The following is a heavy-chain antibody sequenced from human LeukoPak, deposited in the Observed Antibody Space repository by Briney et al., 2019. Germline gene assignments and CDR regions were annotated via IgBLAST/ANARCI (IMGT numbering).Heavy chain of an antibody. J-gene: IGHJ3*02. CDR2: ISDSSSVT. CDR3: ARSFQGGAFDI. Sequence: GGSLRLSCAVSGFTFSSYTMNWVRQAPGKGLEWVSYISDSSSVTHYADSVKGRFTISRDNAKNSLYLQMSSLRGEDTAIYYCARSFQGGAFDIWGQGTMVTVSS. CDR1: GFTFSSYT. V-gene: IGHV3-48*01. D-gene: IGHD3-16*01.